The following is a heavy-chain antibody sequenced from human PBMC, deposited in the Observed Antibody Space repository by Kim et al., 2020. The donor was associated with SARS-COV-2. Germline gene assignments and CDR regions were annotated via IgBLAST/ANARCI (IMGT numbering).Heavy chain of an antibody. Sequence: GGSLRLSCAASGFTFDDYAMHWVRQAPGKGLEWVSGISWNSGSIGYADSVKGRFTISRDNAKNSLYLQMNSLRAEDTALYYCAKDLARGVIPALYYYYYGMDVWGQGTTVTVSS. CDR1: GFTFDDYA. D-gene: IGHD3-10*01. V-gene: IGHV3-9*01. CDR2: ISWNSGSI. J-gene: IGHJ6*02. CDR3: AKDLARGVIPALYYYYYGMDV.